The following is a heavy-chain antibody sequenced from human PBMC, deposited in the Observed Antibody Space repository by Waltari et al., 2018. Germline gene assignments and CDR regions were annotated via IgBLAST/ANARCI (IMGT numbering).Heavy chain of an antibody. CDR2: IIPIFGTA. CDR3: ARDGCGGDCYPHAVRFDP. CDR1: GGTFSSYA. J-gene: IGHJ5*02. Sequence: QVQLVQSGAEVKKPGSSVKVSCKASGGTFSSYAISWVRQAPGQGLEWMGGIIPIFGTANYAQKFQGRVTITADESTSTAYMELSSLRSEDTAVYYCARDGCGGDCYPHAVRFDPWGQGTLVTVSS. V-gene: IGHV1-69*01. D-gene: IGHD2-21*02.